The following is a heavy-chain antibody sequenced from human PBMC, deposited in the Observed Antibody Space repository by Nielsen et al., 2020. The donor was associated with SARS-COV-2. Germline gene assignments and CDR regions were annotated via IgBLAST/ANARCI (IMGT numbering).Heavy chain of an antibody. Sequence: ASVKVSCKVSGYTLTELSMHWVRQAPGKGLEWMGGFDPEDDETIYAQKFQGRVTMTEDTSTDTAYMELSSLRSEDTAVYYCATSFAYCGGDCLYYFDYWGQGTLVTVSS. CDR1: GYTLTELS. CDR2: FDPEDDET. CDR3: ATSFAYCGGDCLYYFDY. J-gene: IGHJ4*02. V-gene: IGHV1-24*01. D-gene: IGHD2-21*02.